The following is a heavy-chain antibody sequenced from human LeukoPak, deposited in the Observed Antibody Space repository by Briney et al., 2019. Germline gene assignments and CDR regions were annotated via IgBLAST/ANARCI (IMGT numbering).Heavy chain of an antibody. D-gene: IGHD5-12*01. CDR1: GFTFSNYW. Sequence: GGSLRLSCAASGFTFSNYWMSWVRQAPGKGLEWVANIKQDGSEKYYVNSVKGRFTISRDNAKNSLYLQMNSLRAEDTAVYYCARDRYGGYDGWGQGTLVTVSS. J-gene: IGHJ4*02. CDR3: ARDRYGGYDG. CDR2: IKQDGSEK. V-gene: IGHV3-7*01.